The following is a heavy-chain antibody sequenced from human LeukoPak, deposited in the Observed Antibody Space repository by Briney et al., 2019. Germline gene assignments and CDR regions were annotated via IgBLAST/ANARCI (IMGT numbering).Heavy chain of an antibody. CDR1: GCTFTDYY. CDR3: ARGRSDYYLDS. CDR2: IYPNSGGT. Sequence: ASVKVSCKASGCTFTDYYMHWVRQAPGQGLEWMGWIYPNSGGTNYAQNFQGRVTMTRDTSISTAYMGLSRLRSDDTAVYFCARGRSDYYLDSWGQGTLVTVSS. V-gene: IGHV1-2*02. J-gene: IGHJ4*02. D-gene: IGHD3-10*01.